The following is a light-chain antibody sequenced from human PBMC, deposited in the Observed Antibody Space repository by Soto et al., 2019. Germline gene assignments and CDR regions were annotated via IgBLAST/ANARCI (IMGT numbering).Light chain of an antibody. CDR1: QSVSSSY. CDR2: GAS. V-gene: IGKV3-20*01. J-gene: IGKJ1*01. CDR3: QQYGSSPRT. Sequence: EIGLTQSPGTLSLSPGARATLSCRASQSVSSSYLAWYQQKPGQAPRLLIYGASSRATGIPDRFSGSGSGTDSTLTISRLEPEDFAVYYCQQYGSSPRTFGQGTKVDIK.